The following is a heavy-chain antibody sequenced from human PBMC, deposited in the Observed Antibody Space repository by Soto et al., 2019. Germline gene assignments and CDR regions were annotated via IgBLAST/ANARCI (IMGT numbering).Heavy chain of an antibody. D-gene: IGHD6-13*01. V-gene: IGHV3-21*01. CDR2: ISSSSSYI. Sequence: PGGSLRLSCAASGFTFSSYSMNWVRQAPGKGLEWVSSISSSSSYIYYADSVKGRFTISRDNAKNSLYLQMNSLRAEDTAVYYCARDLRMTAAADNWFDPWGHGTLVTFSS. CDR3: ARDLRMTAAADNWFDP. CDR1: GFTFSSYS. J-gene: IGHJ5*02.